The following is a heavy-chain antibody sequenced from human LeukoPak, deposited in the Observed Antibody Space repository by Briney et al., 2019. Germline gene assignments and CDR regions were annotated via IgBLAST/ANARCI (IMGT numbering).Heavy chain of an antibody. CDR3: ARDGEIAPSFDY. CDR1: GGTFSIYA. J-gene: IGHJ4*02. V-gene: IGHV1-69*13. CDR2: IIPIFGTA. D-gene: IGHD7-27*01. Sequence: ASVKVSCKASGGTFSIYAISWVRQAPGQGLEWMGGIIPIFGTANYAQKFQGRVTITADESTSTAYMELSSLRPEDTAVYYCARDGEIAPSFDYWGQGTLVTVSS.